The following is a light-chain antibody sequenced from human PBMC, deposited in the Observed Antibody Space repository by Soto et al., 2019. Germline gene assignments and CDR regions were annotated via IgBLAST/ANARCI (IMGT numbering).Light chain of an antibody. CDR3: ASYTSSSTSVI. V-gene: IGLV2-14*01. Sequence: QSALTQPASVSGSPGQSITISCTGTSSDVGGYKYVSWYQQHPDKAPKLIIFEVSNRPSGISSRFSGSKSGNTASLTISGLQADDEADYYCASYTSSSTSVIFGRGTKLTV. CDR2: EVS. CDR1: SSDVGGYKY. J-gene: IGLJ2*01.